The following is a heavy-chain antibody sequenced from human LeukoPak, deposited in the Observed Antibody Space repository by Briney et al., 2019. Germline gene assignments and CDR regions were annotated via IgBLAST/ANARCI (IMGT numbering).Heavy chain of an antibody. V-gene: IGHV3-48*04. CDR1: GFTFSSYS. J-gene: IGHJ5*02. CDR3: AREFTSPAP. Sequence: LSGGSLRLSCAASGFTFSSYSMNWVRQAPGKGLEWVSYISSSSSTIYYADSVKGRFTISRDNAKNTLHLQMNSLRVDDTAVYYCAREFTSPAPRGQGTLLTVSS. CDR2: ISSSSSTI. D-gene: IGHD2-2*01.